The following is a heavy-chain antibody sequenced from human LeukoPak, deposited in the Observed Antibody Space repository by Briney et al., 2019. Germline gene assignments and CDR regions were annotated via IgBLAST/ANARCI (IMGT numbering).Heavy chain of an antibody. V-gene: IGHV1-69*13. D-gene: IGHD3-3*01. Sequence: SVKVSCKASGYTGYTFTSYDMHWVRQAPGQGLEWMGGIIPIFGTANYAQKFQGRVTITADESTSTAYMELSSLRSEDTAVYYCARDRITIFGVARYNWFDPWGQGTLVTVSS. CDR2: IIPIFGTA. CDR1: GYTGYTFTSYD. J-gene: IGHJ5*02. CDR3: ARDRITIFGVARYNWFDP.